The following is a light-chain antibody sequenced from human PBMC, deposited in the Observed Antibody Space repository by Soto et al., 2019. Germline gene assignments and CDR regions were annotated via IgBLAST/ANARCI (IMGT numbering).Light chain of an antibody. V-gene: IGKV3-20*01. J-gene: IGKJ4*01. Sequence: EIVLTQSPATLSLSPGERATLSCRASQTINNNVAWYQLKDGQVPRLLIYGASSRATGIPDRFSGSGSGTDFTLTISRLEPEDFAVYYCQQYGSSFGGGTKVDI. CDR2: GAS. CDR3: QQYGSS. CDR1: QTINNN.